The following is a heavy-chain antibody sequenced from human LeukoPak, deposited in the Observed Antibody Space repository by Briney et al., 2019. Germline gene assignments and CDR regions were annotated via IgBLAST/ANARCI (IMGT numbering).Heavy chain of an antibody. D-gene: IGHD5-18*01. J-gene: IGHJ5*02. V-gene: IGHV3-21*01. CDR3: ARDLARGYSYGPSNWFDP. Sequence: GGSLRLSCAASGFTFSSYSMNWVRQAPGKGLEWVSSISSSSSYIYYADSVKGRFTISRDNAKNSLYLQMNSLRAEDTAVYYCARDLARGYSYGPSNWFDPWGQGTLVTVSS. CDR1: GFTFSSYS. CDR2: ISSSSSYI.